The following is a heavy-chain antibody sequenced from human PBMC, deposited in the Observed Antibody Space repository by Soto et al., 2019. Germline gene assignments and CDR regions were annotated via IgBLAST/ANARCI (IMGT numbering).Heavy chain of an antibody. Sequence: QVQLVESGGGVVQPGMSLRLSCAASGFTFSSYGMHWVRQAPGKGLEWVAVISYHGNDKYYAASVKARFTISRDNFKSTLYLQISHLRAEDTSIYSCPKVLPHNTVPTCGSWRQGTQVTVSS. D-gene: IGHD4-17*01. CDR3: PKVLPHNTVPTCGS. J-gene: IGHJ5*02. V-gene: IGHV3-30*18. CDR2: ISYHGNDK. CDR1: GFTFSSYG.